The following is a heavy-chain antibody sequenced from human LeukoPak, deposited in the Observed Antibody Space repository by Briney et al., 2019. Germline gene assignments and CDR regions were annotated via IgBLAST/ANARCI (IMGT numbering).Heavy chain of an antibody. CDR2: ITWNSGSI. V-gene: IGHV3-9*01. CDR1: GFTFDDYA. CDR3: AKDRSNNWNYYFDY. D-gene: IGHD1-1*01. J-gene: IGHJ4*02. Sequence: PGGSLRLSCAASGFTFDDYAMHWVRQAPGKGLEWVSGITWNSGSIAYADSVKGRFTISRDNAKNSLYLQMNSLRAEDTALYYCAKDRSNNWNYYFDYWGQGTLVTVSS.